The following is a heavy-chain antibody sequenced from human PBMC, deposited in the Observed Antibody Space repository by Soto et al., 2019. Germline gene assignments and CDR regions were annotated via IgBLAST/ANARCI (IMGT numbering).Heavy chain of an antibody. Sequence: DVQLLESGGGLVQPEGSLRLSCAASGFTFSSYAMGWVRQGPGKGLEWVAVVSIGGSTHYADSVRGRFALSRDNSKNTLSLQMSSLTAEDTAVYFCAKRRGAGGHFDYWGQGALVTVSS. CDR2: VSIGGST. CDR1: GFTFSSYA. J-gene: IGHJ4*02. D-gene: IGHD2-15*01. V-gene: IGHV3-23*01. CDR3: AKRRGAGGHFDY.